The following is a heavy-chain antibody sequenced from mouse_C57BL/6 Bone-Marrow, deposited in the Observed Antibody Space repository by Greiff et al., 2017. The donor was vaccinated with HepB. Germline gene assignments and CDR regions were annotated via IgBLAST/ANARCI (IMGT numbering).Heavy chain of an antibody. Sequence: VQVVESGPELVKPGASVKISCKASGYTFTDYYINWVKQRPGQGLEWIGWIYPGSGNTKYNEKFKGKATLTVDTSSSTAYMQLSSLTSEDSAVYFCAKISYDYAPHWYFDVWGTGTTVTVSS. CDR2: IYPGSGNT. J-gene: IGHJ1*03. CDR1: GYTFTDYY. V-gene: IGHV1-84*01. D-gene: IGHD2-4*01. CDR3: AKISYDYAPHWYFDV.